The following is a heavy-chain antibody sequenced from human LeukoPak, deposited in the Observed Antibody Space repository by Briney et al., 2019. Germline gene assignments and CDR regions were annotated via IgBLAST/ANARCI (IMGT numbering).Heavy chain of an antibody. V-gene: IGHV4-4*07. D-gene: IGHD3-3*01. Sequence: PSETLSLTRTVPDGSISSYTWTWLRQPAGKGLEWIGRIYSSGTTIYNPSLKSRVTMSVDTSKNQFSLNLSSVTAADTAIYYCARNYPEWSHLRYFHYYYMDVWSKGTTVTVS. J-gene: IGHJ6*03. CDR2: IYSSGTT. CDR1: DGSISSYT. CDR3: ARNYPEWSHLRYFHYYYMDV.